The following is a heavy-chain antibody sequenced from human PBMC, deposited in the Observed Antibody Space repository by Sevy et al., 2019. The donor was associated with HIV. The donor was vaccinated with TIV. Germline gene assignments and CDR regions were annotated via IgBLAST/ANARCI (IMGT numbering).Heavy chain of an antibody. CDR1: GYTFTSYY. J-gene: IGHJ4*02. CDR2: INPSGGST. V-gene: IGHV1-46*03. CDR3: ARGEVVVVVPATPPDY. D-gene: IGHD2-2*01. Sequence: ASVKVSCKASGYTFTSYYMHWVRQAPGQGLEWMGIINPSGGSTSYAQKFQGRVTMTRGTSTSTVYMELSSLRSEDTAVYYCARGEVVVVVPATPPDYWGQGTLVTVSS.